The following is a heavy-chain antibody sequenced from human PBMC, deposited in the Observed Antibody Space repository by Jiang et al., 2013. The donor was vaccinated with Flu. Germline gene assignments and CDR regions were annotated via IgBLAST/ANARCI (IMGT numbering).Heavy chain of an antibody. V-gene: IGHV4-34*01. CDR2: INHSGST. CDR1: GGSFSGYY. D-gene: IGHD3-22*01. Sequence: LLKPSETLSLTCAVYGGSFSGYYWSWIRQPPGKGLEWIGEINHSGSTNYNPSLKSRVTISVDTSKNQFSLKLSSVTAADTAVYYCARGRRFTYYYDSSGYKKGLDPWGQGTLVTVSS. J-gene: IGHJ5*02. CDR3: ARGRRFTYYYDSSGYKKGLDP.